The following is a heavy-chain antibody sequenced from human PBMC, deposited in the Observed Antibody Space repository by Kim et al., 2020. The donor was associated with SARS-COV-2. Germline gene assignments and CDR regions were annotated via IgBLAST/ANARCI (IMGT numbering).Heavy chain of an antibody. J-gene: IGHJ5*02. D-gene: IGHD2-15*01. CDR1: GFTFDDYA. Sequence: GGSLRLSCAASGFTFDDYAMHWVRQAPGKGLEWVSGISWNSGSIGYADSVKGRFTISRDNAKNSLYLQMNSLRAEDTALYYCAKDGRVGLRGWFDPWGQGTLVTVSS. V-gene: IGHV3-9*01. CDR3: AKDGRVGLRGWFDP. CDR2: ISWNSGSI.